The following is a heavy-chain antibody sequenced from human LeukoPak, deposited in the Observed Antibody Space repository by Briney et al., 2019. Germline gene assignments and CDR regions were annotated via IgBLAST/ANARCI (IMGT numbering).Heavy chain of an antibody. Sequence: SETLSLTCTVSGASVSSASYWTWIRPPPGKGVEWIAHIYNGVNTNYNPSLKSRVTISVDTSKNQFSLRLNSVTAADTAVYYCARSRAFNSGAFDPWGQGSLVTVSS. J-gene: IGHJ5*02. CDR1: GASVSSASY. CDR3: ARSRAFNSGAFDP. V-gene: IGHV4-61*01. D-gene: IGHD1-26*01. CDR2: IYNGVNT.